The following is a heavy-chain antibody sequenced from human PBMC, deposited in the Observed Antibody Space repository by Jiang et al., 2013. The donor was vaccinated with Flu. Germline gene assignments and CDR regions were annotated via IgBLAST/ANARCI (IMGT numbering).Heavy chain of an antibody. J-gene: IGHJ3*02. V-gene: IGHV2-5*02. CDR3: AHVHPNNLDAFDI. Sequence: KPTQTLTLTCTFSGFSLSTSAVAVGWIRQPPGKALEWLALIYWDDTKRYRPSLRSRLTITKDTSRNQVVLTMTDMDPVDTATYYCAHVHPNNLDAFDIWGQGTMVTVSS. CDR2: IYWDDTK. D-gene: IGHD2/OR15-2a*01. CDR1: GFSLSTSAVA.